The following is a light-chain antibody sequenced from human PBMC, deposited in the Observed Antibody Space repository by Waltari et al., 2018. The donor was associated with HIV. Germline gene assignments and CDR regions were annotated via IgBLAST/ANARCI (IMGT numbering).Light chain of an antibody. CDR3: AAWDDSLNGWV. Sequence: SLLPQPPSASGPSGQLATLSCSGSSSKLGSNTVHWYQQLPGTAPKPLIYINNQRPSGVPDRFSGSKSGTSASLAISGLQSDVEAAFYCAAWDDSLNGWVFGGGTKLTVL. V-gene: IGLV1-44*01. CDR1: SSKLGSNT. J-gene: IGLJ3*02. CDR2: INN.